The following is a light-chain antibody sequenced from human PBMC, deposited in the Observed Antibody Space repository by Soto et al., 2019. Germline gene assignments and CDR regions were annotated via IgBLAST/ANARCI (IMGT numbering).Light chain of an antibody. CDR1: QSISSS. CDR2: AAS. Sequence: DIQMTQSPSSLSASVGDRVTITCRASQSISSSLNWYQQKPGKAPNLLIYAASRLQSGVPSRFSGSGSGTDFTLTISSMQTEDFTTYYCQQSYSTPQTFGQGTKVEIK. V-gene: IGKV1-39*01. J-gene: IGKJ1*01. CDR3: QQSYSTPQT.